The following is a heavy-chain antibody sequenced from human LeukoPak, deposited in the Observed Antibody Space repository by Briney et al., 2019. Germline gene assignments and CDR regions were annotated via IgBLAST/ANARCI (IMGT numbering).Heavy chain of an antibody. J-gene: IGHJ6*02. V-gene: IGHV4-59*08. D-gene: IGHD6-19*01. CDR2: IYYSGST. Sequence: PSETPSLTCTVSGGSISSYYWSWIRQPPGKGLEWIGYIYYSGSTNYNPSLKSRVTISVDTSKNQFSLKLSSVTAADTAVYYCARHIAVAGSPNYYGMDVWGQGTTVTVSS. CDR1: GGSISSYY. CDR3: ARHIAVAGSPNYYGMDV.